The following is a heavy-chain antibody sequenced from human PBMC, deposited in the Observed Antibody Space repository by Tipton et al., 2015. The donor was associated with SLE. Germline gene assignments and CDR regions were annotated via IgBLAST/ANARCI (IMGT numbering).Heavy chain of an antibody. V-gene: IGHV4-59*08. J-gene: IGHJ3*02. CDR2: IYYSGNT. CDR3: ARGGHWDAFDI. Sequence: LRFSCAVYGGSSSSFYWNWIRQPPGKGLEWIGSIYYSGNTNYNPSLKSRVTISVDTSKNQFSLKLSSVTATDTAVYYCARGGHWDAFDIWGQGTVVTVSS. D-gene: IGHD1-1*01. CDR1: GGSSSSFY.